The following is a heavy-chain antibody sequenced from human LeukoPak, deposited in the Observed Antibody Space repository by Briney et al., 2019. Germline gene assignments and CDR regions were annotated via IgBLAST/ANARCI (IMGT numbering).Heavy chain of an antibody. CDR3: AREAVSGWYDYFDY. J-gene: IGHJ4*02. V-gene: IGHV4-59*01. Sequence: SETLSLTCTVSGGSISSDYWSWIRQPPGKGLEWIGYISYSGSTNYNPSLRSRVTISVDTSKNQFSLKLSSVTAADTAVYYCAREAVSGWYDYFDYWGQGTLVTVSS. CDR1: GGSISSDY. D-gene: IGHD6-19*01. CDR2: ISYSGST.